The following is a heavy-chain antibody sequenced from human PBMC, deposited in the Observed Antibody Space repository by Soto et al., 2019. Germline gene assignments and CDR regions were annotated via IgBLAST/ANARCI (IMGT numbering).Heavy chain of an antibody. J-gene: IGHJ6*03. CDR1: GGTFSSYT. CDR3: ARGPVLELHINYYYIDV. CDR2: IIPILGIA. D-gene: IGHD3-3*01. Sequence: SVKVSCKASGGTFSSYTISWVRQAPGQGLEWMGRIIPILGIANYAQKFQGRVTITADKSTSTAYMELSSLRSEDTAVYYCARGPVLELHINYYYIDVWGRGTTVTVSS. V-gene: IGHV1-69*02.